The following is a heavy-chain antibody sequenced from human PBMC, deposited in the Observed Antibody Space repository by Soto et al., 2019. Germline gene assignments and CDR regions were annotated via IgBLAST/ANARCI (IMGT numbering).Heavy chain of an antibody. Sequence: SVKVSCKTSGGTFSSYAISWVRQAPGQGLEWMGGIVPIVDTSTYAQKFQGRVTITADESTSTVYMELSSLRSDDTAVYYCVRSIVVVTARDYWGQGTLGSVAS. D-gene: IGHD2-21*02. CDR1: GGTFSSYA. CDR2: IVPIVDTS. V-gene: IGHV1-69*13. CDR3: VRSIVVVTARDY. J-gene: IGHJ4*02.